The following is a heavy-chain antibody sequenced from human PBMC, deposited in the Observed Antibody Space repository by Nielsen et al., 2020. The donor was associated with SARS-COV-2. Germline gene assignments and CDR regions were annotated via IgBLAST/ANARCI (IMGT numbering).Heavy chain of an antibody. Sequence: GESLKISCAASGFTFSASGMNWVRQAPGRGLEWISYINGGETHVYYAASVKDRFTIFRDNAKNALYLQMNSLRDDDTAVYYCARQTVSSYQLLRKYYYYIDVWGKGTTVTVSS. J-gene: IGHJ6*03. D-gene: IGHD2-2*01. CDR3: ARQTVSSYQLLRKYYYYIDV. CDR1: GFTFSASG. V-gene: IGHV3-48*02. CDR2: INGGETHV.